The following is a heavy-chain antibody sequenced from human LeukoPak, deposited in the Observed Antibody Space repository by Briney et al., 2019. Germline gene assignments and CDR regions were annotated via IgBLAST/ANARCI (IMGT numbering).Heavy chain of an antibody. V-gene: IGHV1-58*01. CDR1: GFTFTSSA. D-gene: IGHD3-10*01. CDR2: IVVGSGNT. J-gene: IGHJ4*02. CDR3: AAYGSGSYYKYYFDY. Sequence: SVKVSCKASGFTFTSSAVQWVRQARGQRLEWIGWIVVGSGNTNYAQKFQERVTITRDMSTSTAYMELSSLRSEDTAVYYCAAYGSGSYYKYYFDYWGQGTLVTVSS.